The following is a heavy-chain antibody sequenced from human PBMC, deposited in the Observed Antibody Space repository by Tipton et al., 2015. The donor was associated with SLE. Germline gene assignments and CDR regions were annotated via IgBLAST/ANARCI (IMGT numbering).Heavy chain of an antibody. D-gene: IGHD6-13*01. J-gene: IGHJ5*02. CDR2: IYYSGST. CDR3: ARGVAATGGYNWFDP. CDR1: GGSISSHY. Sequence: TLSLTCTVSGGSISSHYWSWIRQPPGKGLEWVGYIYYSGSTNYNPSLKSRVTISVDTSKNQFSLKLSSVTAADTAVYYCARGVAATGGYNWFDPWGQGTLVIVSS. V-gene: IGHV4-59*11.